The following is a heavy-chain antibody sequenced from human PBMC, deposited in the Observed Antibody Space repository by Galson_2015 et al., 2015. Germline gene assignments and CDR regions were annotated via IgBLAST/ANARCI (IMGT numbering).Heavy chain of an antibody. J-gene: IGHJ4*02. V-gene: IGHV3-48*02. D-gene: IGHD2-15*01. CDR2: ISSSSTI. CDR3: ARGPYCSGGSCYGFDY. Sequence: SLRLSCAASGFTFSSYSMNWVRQAPGKGLEWVSYISSSSTIYYADSVKGRFTISRDNAKNSLYLQMNSLRDEDTAVYYCARGPYCSGGSCYGFDYWGQGTLVTVSS. CDR1: GFTFSSYS.